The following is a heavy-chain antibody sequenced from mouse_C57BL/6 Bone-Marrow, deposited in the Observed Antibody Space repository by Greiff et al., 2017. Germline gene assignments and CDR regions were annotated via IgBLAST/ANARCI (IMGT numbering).Heavy chain of an antibody. CDR1: GFNIKNTY. D-gene: IGHD4-1*01. CDR2: IDPANGNT. V-gene: IGHV14-3*01. J-gene: IGHJ1*01. CDR3: ARDWDWYFDV. Sequence: EVQLQQSVAELVRPGASVKLSCTASGFNIKNTYMHWVKQRPEQGLEWIGRIDPANGNTKYAPKFQGKATITADKYSHKAYQQLRSLTSEDTAIYSCARDWDWYFDVWGAATTVTVSS.